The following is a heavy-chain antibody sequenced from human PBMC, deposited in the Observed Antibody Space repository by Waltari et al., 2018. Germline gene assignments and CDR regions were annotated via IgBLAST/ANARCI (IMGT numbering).Heavy chain of an antibody. V-gene: IGHV4-31*03. CDR3: ARGIAVAASTGGFDY. Sequence: QVQLQESGPGLVKPSQTLSLTCTVSGGSISRGGYYWSWIRQHPGKGLEWIGYIYYSGSTYYNPSLKSRVTISVDTSKNQFSLKLSSVTAADTAVYYCARGIAVAASTGGFDYWGQGTLVTVSS. D-gene: IGHD6-19*01. J-gene: IGHJ4*02. CDR2: IYYSGST. CDR1: GGSISRGGYY.